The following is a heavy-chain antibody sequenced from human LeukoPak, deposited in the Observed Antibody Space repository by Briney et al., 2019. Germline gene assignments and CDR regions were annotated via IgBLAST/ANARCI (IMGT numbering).Heavy chain of an antibody. CDR2: INTNTGNP. J-gene: IGHJ4*02. V-gene: IGHV7-4-1*02. Sequence: ASVKVSCKASGYTFTSYAMNWVRQAPGQGLEWMGWINTNTGNPTYAQGFTGRFAFSLDTSVSTAYLQISSLKAEDTAVYYCARGGRLRYFDWLLYYWGQGTLVTVSS. CDR3: ARGGRLRYFDWLLYY. D-gene: IGHD3-9*01. CDR1: GYTFTSYA.